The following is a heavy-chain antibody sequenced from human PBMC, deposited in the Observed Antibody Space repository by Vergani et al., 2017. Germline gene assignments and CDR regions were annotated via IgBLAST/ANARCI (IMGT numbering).Heavy chain of an antibody. D-gene: IGHD3-3*01. CDR1: GFTFSSYS. V-gene: IGHV3-48*04. CDR2: ISSSSSTI. Sequence: EVQLVESGGGLVQPGGSLRLSCAASGFTFSSYSMNWVRQAPGKGLEWVSYISSSSSTIYYADSVKGRFPISRDNAKNSLYLQMNSLRAEDTAVYYCARDGRVPRAAYYDFWSGYYDYGMDVWGQGTTVTVSS. J-gene: IGHJ6*02. CDR3: ARDGRVPRAAYYDFWSGYYDYGMDV.